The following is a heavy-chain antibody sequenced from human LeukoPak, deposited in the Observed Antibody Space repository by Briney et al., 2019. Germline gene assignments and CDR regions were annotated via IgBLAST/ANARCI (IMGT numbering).Heavy chain of an antibody. CDR3: ARHPDRYCNSTSCYTPVYFDY. J-gene: IGHJ4*02. V-gene: IGHV5-51*01. CDR2: MYPGDADT. Sequence: KPGESLKISCKGSGYSFTTYWIGWVRQMPGEGLEWMGIMYPGDADTRYSPSFQGQVIISVDKSSSTAYLQWSSLKASDTAMYYCARHPDRYCNSTSCYTPVYFDYWGQGTLVTVSS. D-gene: IGHD2-2*02. CDR1: GYSFTTYW.